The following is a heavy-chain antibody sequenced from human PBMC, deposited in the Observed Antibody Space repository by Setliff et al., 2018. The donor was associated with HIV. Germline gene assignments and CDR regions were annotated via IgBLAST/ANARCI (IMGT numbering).Heavy chain of an antibody. J-gene: IGHJ6*02. CDR3: ARDGGSGYEPSNYYYYGMDV. D-gene: IGHD5-12*01. CDR1: GGSISSHY. V-gene: IGHV4-59*11. Sequence: SETLSLTCTVSGGSISSHYWSWIRQPPGKELEWIGSIYYSGSTNYNPSLKSRVTISVDTSKNQFSLKLSSVTAADTAVYYCARDGGSGYEPSNYYYYGMDVWGQGTTVTVSS. CDR2: IYYSGST.